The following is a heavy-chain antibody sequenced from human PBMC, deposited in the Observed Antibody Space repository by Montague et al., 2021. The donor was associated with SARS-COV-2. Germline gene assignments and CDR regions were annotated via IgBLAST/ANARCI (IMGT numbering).Heavy chain of an antibody. D-gene: IGHD2-21*01. CDR3: AGDRGGLWQFDP. CDR1: GGSISSYY. J-gene: IGHJ5*02. CDR2: VDYSGST. Sequence: SETLSLTCTVSGGSISSYYWNWIRQSPGKGPEWIGYVDYSGSTSYSPSLRGRVSVSAETSKNQFSLRLNSVSAADTAVYYCAGDRGGLWQFDPWGRGTLVTVS. V-gene: IGHV4-59*12.